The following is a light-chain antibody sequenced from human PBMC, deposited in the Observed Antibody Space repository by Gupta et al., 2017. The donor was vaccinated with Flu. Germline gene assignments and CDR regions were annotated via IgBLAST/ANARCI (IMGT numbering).Light chain of an antibody. CDR3: QHSDTNPLFS. Sequence: SSLSASVGDIVTITCRASQSIRSYLNSYKHKPGKAPKLLIYAASSWQIGVPSRCSGSGYATHLPLTISNRQPEDIASYYCQHSDTNPLFSFGHGTKVDI. CDR2: AAS. V-gene: IGKV1-39*01. CDR1: QSIRSY. J-gene: IGKJ3*01.